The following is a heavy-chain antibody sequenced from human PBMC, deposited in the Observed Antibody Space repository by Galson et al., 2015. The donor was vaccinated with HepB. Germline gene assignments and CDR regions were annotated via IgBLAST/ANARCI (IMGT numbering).Heavy chain of an antibody. Sequence: CAISGDSVSSNSAAWNWIRQSPSRGLEWLGRTYYRSKWYNDYAVSVKSRITINPDTSKNQFSLQLNSVTPVDAAVYYCARDRYYYDSSGYYKRLDYWGQGTLVTVSS. CDR1: GDSVSSNSAA. J-gene: IGHJ4*02. CDR2: TYYRSKWYN. V-gene: IGHV6-1*01. D-gene: IGHD3-22*01. CDR3: ARDRYYYDSSGYYKRLDY.